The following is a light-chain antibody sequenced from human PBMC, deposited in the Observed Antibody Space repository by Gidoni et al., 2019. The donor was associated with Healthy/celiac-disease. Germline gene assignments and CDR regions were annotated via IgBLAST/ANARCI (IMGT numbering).Light chain of an antibody. J-gene: IGKJ1*01. Sequence: EIVLTHSPGTLSLSPGERATLSCRASQSVSSSYLAWYQQKRAQATSLLIYGASRRATGIPDRFSGSGSGTDFTLTISRLEHEDSAVYYCQQYGSSRWTFGQGTKVEIK. CDR3: QQYGSSRWT. CDR1: QSVSSSY. V-gene: IGKV3-20*01. CDR2: GAS.